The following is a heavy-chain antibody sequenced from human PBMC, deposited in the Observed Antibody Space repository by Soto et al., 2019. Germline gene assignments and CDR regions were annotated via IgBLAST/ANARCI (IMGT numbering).Heavy chain of an antibody. CDR2: ISGSGGST. Sequence: PGGSLRLSCAASGFTFSSYAMRWVRQAPGKGLEWVSAISGSGGSTYYADSVKGRFTISRDNSKNTLYLQMNSLRAEDTAVYYCAKDSRLRYFDWPRWFDPWGQGTLVTVSS. CDR1: GFTFSSYA. J-gene: IGHJ5*02. D-gene: IGHD3-9*01. V-gene: IGHV3-23*01. CDR3: AKDSRLRYFDWPRWFDP.